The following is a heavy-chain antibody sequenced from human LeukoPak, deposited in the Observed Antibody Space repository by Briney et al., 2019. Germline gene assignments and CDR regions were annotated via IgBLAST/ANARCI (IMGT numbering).Heavy chain of an antibody. CDR3: ARYSSAWPYWYFDL. CDR2: ISHSGST. D-gene: IGHD6-25*01. CDR1: GGSISSGGYS. V-gene: IGHV4-30-2*01. Sequence: SETLSLTCAVSGGSISSGGYSWSWIRQPPGKGLEWIGYISHSGSTYYNPSLKSRVTISVDRSKNQFSLKLTSVTAADTAVYYCARYSSAWPYWYFDLWGRGTLVTVSS. J-gene: IGHJ2*01.